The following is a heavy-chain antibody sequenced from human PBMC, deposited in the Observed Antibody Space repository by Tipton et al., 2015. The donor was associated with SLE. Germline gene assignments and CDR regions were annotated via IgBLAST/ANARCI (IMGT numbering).Heavy chain of an antibody. Sequence: TLSLTCAVYGGSFSGYYWSWIRQPPGKGLEWIGEINHSGSTNYNPSLKSRVTISVDTSKNQFSLKLSSVTAADTAVYYCARGNRNANWFDPWGQGTLVTVSS. D-gene: IGHD1-14*01. CDR2: INHSGST. CDR1: GGSFSGYY. CDR3: ARGNRNANWFDP. V-gene: IGHV4-34*01. J-gene: IGHJ5*02.